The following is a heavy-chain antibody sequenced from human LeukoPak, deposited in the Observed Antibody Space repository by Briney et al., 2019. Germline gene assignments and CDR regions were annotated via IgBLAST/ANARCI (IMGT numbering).Heavy chain of an antibody. V-gene: IGHV4-39*07. Sequence: SETLSLTCTVSGGSISSSGYCWGWIRQPPGKGLEWIGSIDYSGNTNYNPSLKSRVTISVDTSKNQFSLKLSSVTAADTAVYYCARDTYDFWSGYFDYWGQGTLVTVSS. CDR2: IDYSGNT. D-gene: IGHD3-3*01. J-gene: IGHJ4*02. CDR3: ARDTYDFWSGYFDY. CDR1: GGSISSSGYC.